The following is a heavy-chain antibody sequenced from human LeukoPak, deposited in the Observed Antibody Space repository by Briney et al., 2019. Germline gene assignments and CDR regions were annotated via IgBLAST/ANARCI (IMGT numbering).Heavy chain of an antibody. CDR2: VTGPGDTT. Sequence: GGSLRLSRATSGFTFTNYAMNWVRQAPGKGLEWVSAVTGPGDTTYYADSVRGRFFMSREDSKTTVYLQMNSLRAEDTAIYYCAKGAEIDLWGQGTLVTVFS. D-gene: IGHD3-16*01. CDR3: AKGAEIDL. V-gene: IGHV3-23*01. J-gene: IGHJ5*02. CDR1: GFTFTNYA.